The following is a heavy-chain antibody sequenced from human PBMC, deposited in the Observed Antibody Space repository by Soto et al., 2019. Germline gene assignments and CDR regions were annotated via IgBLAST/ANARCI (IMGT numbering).Heavy chain of an antibody. Sequence: NPSETLSLTCTVSGDSFSTYFWSWIRQPAGQGLEWIGRIYISGTTNYNPSLKSRVTMSVDTSRNHFSVKVTSVTAADTAVYYCARGHNWGLDYWGQGALVTVS. CDR1: GDSFSTYF. D-gene: IGHD7-27*01. CDR2: IYISGTT. J-gene: IGHJ4*02. CDR3: ARGHNWGLDY. V-gene: IGHV4-4*07.